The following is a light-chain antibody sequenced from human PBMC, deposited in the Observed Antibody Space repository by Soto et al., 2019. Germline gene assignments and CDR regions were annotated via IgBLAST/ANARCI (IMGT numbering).Light chain of an antibody. CDR3: QQRADWPIT. V-gene: IGKV3-11*01. CDR2: DAS. CDR1: QYITIY. J-gene: IGKJ5*01. Sequence: ENVFTQSPAPLSLSPGERAPLSCRASQYITIYLAWYQQKPGQAPRLLIYDASNRATGIPARFSGSGSGTDFTLTISSLEPDDFAVYYCQQRADWPITFGQGTRLEIK.